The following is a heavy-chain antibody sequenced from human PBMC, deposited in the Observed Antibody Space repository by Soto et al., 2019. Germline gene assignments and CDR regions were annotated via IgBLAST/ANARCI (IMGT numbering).Heavy chain of an antibody. D-gene: IGHD6-19*01. CDR2: ISAYNGNT. Sequence: QVQLVQSGAEVKKPGASVKVSCKASGYTFTSYGISWVRQAPGQGLEWMGWISAYNGNTNYAQKLQGRVTMTTDTATRTAYMELRSLRSDDTAVYYCAGRFSSGWYGGGADYWGQGTLVTVSS. CDR1: GYTFTSYG. V-gene: IGHV1-18*01. J-gene: IGHJ4*02. CDR3: AGRFSSGWYGGGADY.